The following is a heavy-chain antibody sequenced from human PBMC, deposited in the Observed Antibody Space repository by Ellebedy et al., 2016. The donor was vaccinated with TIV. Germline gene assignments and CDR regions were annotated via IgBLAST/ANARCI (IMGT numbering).Heavy chain of an antibody. D-gene: IGHD3-10*01. CDR3: ARHGRGITMVRGYYYGMDV. CDR1: GYSFTSHW. Sequence: GESLKISCKGSGYSFTSHWISWVRQMPGKGLEWMGRIDPSDSYSNYSPSFQGHVTTSTDKSISTAYLQWSSLRASDTAMYYCARHGRGITMVRGYYYGMDVWGQGTTVTVSS. J-gene: IGHJ6*02. CDR2: IDPSDSYS. V-gene: IGHV5-10-1*01.